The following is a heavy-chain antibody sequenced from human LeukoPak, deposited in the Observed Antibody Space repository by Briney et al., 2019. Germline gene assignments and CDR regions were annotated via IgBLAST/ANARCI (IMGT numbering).Heavy chain of an antibody. CDR3: ANDGMRFQNGLYYFDY. CDR1: GFTFSSYG. D-gene: IGHD1-1*01. Sequence: GSLRLSCAASGFTFSSYGMHWVRQAPGKGLEWVAFIRYDGSNKYYADSVKGRFTISRDNSKNTLYLQMNSLRAEDTAVYYCANDGMRFQNGLYYFDYWGQGTLVTVSS. CDR2: IRYDGSNK. J-gene: IGHJ4*02. V-gene: IGHV3-30*02.